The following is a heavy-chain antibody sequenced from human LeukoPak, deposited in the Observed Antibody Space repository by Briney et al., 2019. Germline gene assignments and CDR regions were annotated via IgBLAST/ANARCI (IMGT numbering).Heavy chain of an antibody. D-gene: IGHD6-19*01. J-gene: IGHJ4*02. CDR2: INHSGST. Sequence: SETLSLTCAVYGRSFSGYYWSWIRQPPGKGLEWIGEINHSGSTNYSPSLKSRVTISVDTSKNQFSLKLSSVTAADTAVYYCARSGEAVAGTPDYWGQGTLVTVSS. CDR1: GRSFSGYY. CDR3: ARSGEAVAGTPDY. V-gene: IGHV4-34*01.